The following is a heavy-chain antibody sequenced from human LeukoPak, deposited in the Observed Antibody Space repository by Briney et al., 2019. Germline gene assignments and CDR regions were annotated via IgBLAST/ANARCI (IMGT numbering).Heavy chain of an antibody. CDR1: GYTFTGYY. V-gene: IGHV1-2*02. CDR3: ARGDSQTQPQYNWNDGGDAFDI. CDR2: INPNSGGT. J-gene: IGHJ3*02. Sequence: ASVKVSCKASGYTFTGYYMHWVRQAPGQGLEWMGWINPNSGGTNYAQKFQGRVTMTRDTSISTAYMELSRLRSDDTAVYYCARGDSQTQPQYNWNDGGDAFDIWGQGTMVTVSS. D-gene: IGHD1-1*01.